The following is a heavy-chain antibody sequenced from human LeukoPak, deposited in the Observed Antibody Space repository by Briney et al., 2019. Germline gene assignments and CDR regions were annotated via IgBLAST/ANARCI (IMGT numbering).Heavy chain of an antibody. CDR2: ISSLSNYI. J-gene: IGHJ3*02. Sequence: GGSLRLSCAASRFTFTNYSMNWVRQAPGKGLEWVSSISSLSNYIYYADSVKGRFTISRDNAKNSLYLQMNSLRAEDTALYYCARQWFGSGSYDAFDIWGQGTMVTVSS. CDR1: RFTFTNYS. D-gene: IGHD3-10*01. V-gene: IGHV3-21*01. CDR3: ARQWFGSGSYDAFDI.